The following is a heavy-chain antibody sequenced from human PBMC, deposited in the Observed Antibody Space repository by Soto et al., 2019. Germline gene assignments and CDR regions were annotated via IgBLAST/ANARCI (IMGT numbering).Heavy chain of an antibody. D-gene: IGHD1-26*01. CDR2: MNPNSGNT. J-gene: IGHJ3*02. Sequence: ASVKVSCKASGYTFTSYDINWVRQATGQGLEWMGWMNPNSGNTGYAQKFQGRVTMTRNTSISTAYMELSSLRSEDTAVYYCAGWELASVSAAFDIWGQGTMVTVSS. CDR1: GYTFTSYD. V-gene: IGHV1-8*01. CDR3: AGWELASVSAAFDI.